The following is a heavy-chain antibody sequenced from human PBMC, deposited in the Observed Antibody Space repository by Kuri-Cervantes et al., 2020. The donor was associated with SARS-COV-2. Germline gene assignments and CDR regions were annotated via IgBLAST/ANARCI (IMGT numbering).Heavy chain of an antibody. Sequence: ASVKVSCKASGYTFTSYDINWVRQATGQGLEWMGWMNPNSGNTGYAQKFQGRVTMTRNTSISTAYMELSSLRSEDTAVYYCARPVYGSGSYIFDYWGQGTLVTVSS. D-gene: IGHD3-10*01. CDR3: ARPVYGSGSYIFDY. CDR1: GYTFTSYD. J-gene: IGHJ4*02. V-gene: IGHV1-8*01. CDR2: MNPNSGNT.